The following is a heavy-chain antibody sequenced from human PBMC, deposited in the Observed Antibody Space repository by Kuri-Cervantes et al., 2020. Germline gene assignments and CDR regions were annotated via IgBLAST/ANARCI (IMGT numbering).Heavy chain of an antibody. D-gene: IGHD2-15*01. Sequence: GESLKISCAASGFTFNNYGMQWVRQAPGKGLEWVAVISYDGSNKYYADSVKGRFTISRDNSKNTLYLQMNSLRADDTAVYYCARSYCSGGSCYFRELGSGFDYWGQGTLVTVSS. CDR2: ISYDGSNK. V-gene: IGHV3-30*03. CDR1: GFTFNNYG. J-gene: IGHJ4*02. CDR3: ARSYCSGGSCYFRELGSGFDY.